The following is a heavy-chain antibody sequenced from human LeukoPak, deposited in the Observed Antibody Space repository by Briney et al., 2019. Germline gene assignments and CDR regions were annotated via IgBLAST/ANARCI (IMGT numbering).Heavy chain of an antibody. D-gene: IGHD3-22*01. CDR1: GGTSYSHA. CDR3: ATTNDGGGYQWGDFFDF. V-gene: IGHV1-69*04. J-gene: IGHJ4*02. CDR2: IIPNLGTT. Sequence: SVKVSCKASGGTSYSHAISWVRQAPGQGLEWMGRIIPNLGTTNRAQNYQDRVTLTADKSTNTAYMELTSLTSDDTAVYYCATTNDGGGYQWGDFFDFWGQGTLVTVSS.